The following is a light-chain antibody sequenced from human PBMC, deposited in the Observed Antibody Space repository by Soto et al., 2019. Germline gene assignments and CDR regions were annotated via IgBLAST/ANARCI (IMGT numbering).Light chain of an antibody. J-gene: IGKJ4*01. CDR2: WAS. CDR3: QQYFRTPTP. CDR1: NY. V-gene: IGKV4-1*01. Sequence: NYLAWYQQKAGQPPRLLINWASTRDSGVPDRFSGSGSGTDFTLTISSLQAADAAVYSCQQYFRTPTPYAGATKV.